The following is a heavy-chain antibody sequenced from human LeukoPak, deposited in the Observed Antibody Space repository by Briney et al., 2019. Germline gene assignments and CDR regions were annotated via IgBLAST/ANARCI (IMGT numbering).Heavy chain of an antibody. J-gene: IGHJ4*02. V-gene: IGHV4-59*12. CDR1: GGSISSYY. D-gene: IGHD7-27*01. Sequence: SETLSLTCTVSGGSISSYYWSWIRQPPGKGLEWIGYIYYSGSTNYNPSLKSRVTISIDTSRNQFSLKLSSVTAADTAVYYSARFVGISFAGDYDYWGQGTLVTVSS. CDR3: ARFVGISFAGDYDY. CDR2: IYYSGST.